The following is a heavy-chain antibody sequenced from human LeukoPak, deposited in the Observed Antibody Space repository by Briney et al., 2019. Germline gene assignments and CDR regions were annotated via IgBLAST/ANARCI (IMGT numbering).Heavy chain of an antibody. CDR3: ARSIQSSFLYYFDY. V-gene: IGHV3-73*01. CDR1: GFTFSGSA. CDR2: IRSKANSYAT. Sequence: PGGSLRLSCAASGFTFSGSAMHWVRQASGKGLEWVGRIRSKANSYATAYAASVKGRFTISRDDSKNTAYLQMNSLKTEDTAVYYCARSIQSSFLYYFDYWGQGILVTVSS. D-gene: IGHD1-26*01. J-gene: IGHJ4*02.